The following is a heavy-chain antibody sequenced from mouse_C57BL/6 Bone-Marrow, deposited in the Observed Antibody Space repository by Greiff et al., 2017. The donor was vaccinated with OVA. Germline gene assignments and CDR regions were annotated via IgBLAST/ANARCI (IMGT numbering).Heavy chain of an antibody. CDR3: ARRVPHYYGSSGGYFDV. V-gene: IGHV1-81*01. CDR1: GYTFTSYG. Sequence: QVQLQQSGAELARPGASVKLSCKASGYTFTSYGISWVKQRTGQGLEWIGEIYPRSGNTYYNEKFKGKATLTADKSSSTAYMELRSLTSEDSAVYCCARRVPHYYGSSGGYFDVWGTGTTVTVSS. CDR2: IYPRSGNT. J-gene: IGHJ1*03. D-gene: IGHD1-1*01.